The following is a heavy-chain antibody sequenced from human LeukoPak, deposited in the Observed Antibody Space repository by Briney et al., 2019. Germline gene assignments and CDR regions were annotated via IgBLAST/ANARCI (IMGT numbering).Heavy chain of an antibody. Sequence: GGSLRLSCAASGFTFSNAWMSWVRQPPGKGLEWVGRIKSKTDGGTTDYAAPVKGRFTISRDDSKNTLYLQMNSLKTEGTAVYYCITASRASAGTYDYWGQGTLVTVSS. CDR1: GFTFSNAW. CDR3: ITASRASAGTYDY. V-gene: IGHV3-15*01. CDR2: IKSKTDGGTT. J-gene: IGHJ4*02. D-gene: IGHD6-13*01.